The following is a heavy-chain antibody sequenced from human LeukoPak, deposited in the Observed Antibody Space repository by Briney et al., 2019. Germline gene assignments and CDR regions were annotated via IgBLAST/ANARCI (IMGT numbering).Heavy chain of an antibody. Sequence: ASVKVSCKASGYTFSSYGISWVRQAPGQGLEWMGWISAYNGNTKYAQKLQGRVTMTTDTSTSTAYMELRSLRSDDTAVYYCAGDKGKWEHLRYFDYWGQGTLVTVSS. CDR1: GYTFSSYG. CDR2: ISAYNGNT. V-gene: IGHV1-18*01. D-gene: IGHD1-26*01. CDR3: AGDKGKWEHLRYFDY. J-gene: IGHJ4*02.